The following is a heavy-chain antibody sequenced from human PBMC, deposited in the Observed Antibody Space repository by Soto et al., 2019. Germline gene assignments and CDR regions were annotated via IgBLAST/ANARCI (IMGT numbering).Heavy chain of an antibody. J-gene: IGHJ5*01. CDR1: GGSISSYY. D-gene: IGHD6-6*01. Sequence: SETLSLTCTVSGGSISSYYWSWIRQPPGKGLEWIGYIYYSGSTNYNPSLKSRVTISVDTSKNQFSLKLSSVTAADTAVYYCARQYSSPYWFDSWGQGTLVTVSS. V-gene: IGHV4-59*01. CDR2: IYYSGST. CDR3: ARQYSSPYWFDS.